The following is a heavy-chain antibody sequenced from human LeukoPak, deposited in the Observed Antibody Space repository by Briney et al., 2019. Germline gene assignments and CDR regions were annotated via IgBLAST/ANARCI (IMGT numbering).Heavy chain of an antibody. CDR3: ARAQHSSSWYKIFDY. D-gene: IGHD6-13*01. CDR2: ISYDGSRK. CDR1: GFTFSNYA. J-gene: IGHJ4*02. V-gene: IGHV3-30-3*01. Sequence: GTSLRLSCAASGFTFSNYAMHWVRQAPGRGLEWVAVISYDGSRKYYADSVKGRFTISRDNAKNSLYLQMNSLRAEDTAVYYCARAQHSSSWYKIFDYWGQGTLVTVSS.